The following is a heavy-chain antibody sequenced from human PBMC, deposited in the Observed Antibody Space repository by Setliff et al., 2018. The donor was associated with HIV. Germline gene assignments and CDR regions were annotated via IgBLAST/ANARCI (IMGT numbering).Heavy chain of an antibody. CDR3: ARDPHYYDRSGHYSWFYFDY. CDR1: GDSFSSNTNH. D-gene: IGHD3-22*01. J-gene: IGHJ4*02. CDR2: IFHSGTT. V-gene: IGHV4-39*07. Sequence: SETLSLTCTVSGDSFSSNTNHWGWIRQPPGKGLEWIGNIFHSGTTYYNPSLKSRVTIAIDTSKNQFSLKVTSLTAADTAVYFCARDPHYYDRSGHYSWFYFDYWGQGTLVTVSS.